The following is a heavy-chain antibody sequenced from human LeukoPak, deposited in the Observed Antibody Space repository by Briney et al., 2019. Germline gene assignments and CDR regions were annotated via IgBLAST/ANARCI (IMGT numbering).Heavy chain of an antibody. D-gene: IGHD6-13*01. Sequence: SETLSLTCSVSSDSISSYYWSWIRQPPGKGLEWIAYIHYRGPTDYNPSLKSRVTISVDTSKNQFSLKLSSVTAADTAVYYCARGRSVRIAAAGTLFRYWGQGTLVTVSS. CDR1: SDSISSYY. J-gene: IGHJ4*02. CDR2: IHYRGPT. V-gene: IGHV4-59*12. CDR3: ARGRSVRIAAAGTLFRY.